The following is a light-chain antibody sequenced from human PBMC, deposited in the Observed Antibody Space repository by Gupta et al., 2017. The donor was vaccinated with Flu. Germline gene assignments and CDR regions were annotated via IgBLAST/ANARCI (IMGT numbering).Light chain of an antibody. CDR2: AAS. V-gene: IGKV1-8*01. Sequence: AIRMTQSPSSFSASTGDRVTITCRASQGISSYLAWYQQKPGKAPKLLIYAASTLQSGVPSRFSGSGSGTDFTLTISCLQSEDFATYYCQQYYSYPLFTFGPGTKVEIK. CDR3: QQYYSYPLFT. J-gene: IGKJ3*01. CDR1: QGISSY.